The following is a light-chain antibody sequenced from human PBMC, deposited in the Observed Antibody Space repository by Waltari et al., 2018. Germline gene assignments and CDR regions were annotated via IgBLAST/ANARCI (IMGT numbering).Light chain of an antibody. J-gene: IGKJ4*01. Sequence: DIHMTQSPSSLSAPVGDRVTITCQASQDIKKSLNWFHQKPGKAPKVLIFDASNSQTVAPSRFSGSGSGTDFTLTISSLQPEDMGTYYCQQYHSVPLTFGGGTKVEIK. CDR3: QQYHSVPLT. V-gene: IGKV1-33*01. CDR2: DAS. CDR1: QDIKKS.